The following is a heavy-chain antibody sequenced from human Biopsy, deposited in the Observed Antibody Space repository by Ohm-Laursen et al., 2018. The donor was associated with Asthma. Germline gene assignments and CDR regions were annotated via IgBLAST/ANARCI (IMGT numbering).Heavy chain of an antibody. CDR2: ISYDGSNK. D-gene: IGHD3-3*01. CDR3: ARSIYDFWSGYYGMDV. Sequence: SLRLSCAASGLTFSSYGMHWVRQAPGKGLEWVAVISYDGSNKYYADSVKGRFTISRDNSKNTLYLQMNSLRAEDTAVYYCARSIYDFWSGYYGMDVWGQGTTVTVSS. J-gene: IGHJ6*02. V-gene: IGHV3-33*05. CDR1: GLTFSSYG.